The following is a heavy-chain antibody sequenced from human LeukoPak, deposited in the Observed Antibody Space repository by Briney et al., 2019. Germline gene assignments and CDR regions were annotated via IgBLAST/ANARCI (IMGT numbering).Heavy chain of an antibody. D-gene: IGHD3-10*01. J-gene: IGHJ4*02. V-gene: IGHV4-4*07. CDR1: GGSISSYY. CDR3: ARDLNYYGSGYLRD. Sequence: SETLSLTCTVSGGSISSYYWGWIRQPAGKGLEWIGRIYTSGSINYKPSLKSRVTMSVDPSKNQFSLKLSSVTAADTAVYYCARDLNYYGSGYLRDWGQGTLVTVSS. CDR2: IYTSGSI.